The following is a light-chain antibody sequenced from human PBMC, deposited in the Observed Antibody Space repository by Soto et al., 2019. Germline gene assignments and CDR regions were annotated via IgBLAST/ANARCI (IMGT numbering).Light chain of an antibody. CDR3: QQRSNWPPLT. CDR1: QSVSSY. J-gene: IGKJ4*01. Sequence: IVLTPSAGTLSLSPGGGATLSCSASQSVSSYLAWYQQKPGQAPRLLIYDASNRATGIPARFSGSGSGTDFTLTISSLEPEDFAVYYCQQRSNWPPLTFGGGTKVDIK. V-gene: IGKV3-11*01. CDR2: DAS.